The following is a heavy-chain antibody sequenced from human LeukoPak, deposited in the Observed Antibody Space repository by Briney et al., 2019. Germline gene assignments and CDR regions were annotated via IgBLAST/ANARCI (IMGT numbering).Heavy chain of an antibody. Sequence: GGSLRLSCAASGFTFSSYAMHWVRQAPGKGLEWVAVISYDGSNKYYADSVKGRFTISRDSSKNTLYLQMNSLRAEDTAVYYCARDYYDSSGYLDYWGQGTLVTVSS. CDR1: GFTFSSYA. J-gene: IGHJ4*02. CDR3: ARDYYDSSGYLDY. D-gene: IGHD3-22*01. V-gene: IGHV3-30*04. CDR2: ISYDGSNK.